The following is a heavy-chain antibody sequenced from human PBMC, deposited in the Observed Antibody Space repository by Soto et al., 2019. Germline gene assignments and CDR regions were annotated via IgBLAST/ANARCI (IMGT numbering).Heavy chain of an antibody. CDR3: ARDIGSDYGSGSGWFDP. J-gene: IGHJ5*02. D-gene: IGHD3-10*01. CDR1: GGSISSYY. Sequence: ETLSLTCTVSGGSISSYYWSWIRQPPGKGLEWIGHIYYSGSTNYNPSLKSRVTISVDTSKNQFSLKLSSVTAADTAVYYCARDIGSDYGSGSGWFDPWGQGTLVTVSS. V-gene: IGHV4-59*01. CDR2: IYYSGST.